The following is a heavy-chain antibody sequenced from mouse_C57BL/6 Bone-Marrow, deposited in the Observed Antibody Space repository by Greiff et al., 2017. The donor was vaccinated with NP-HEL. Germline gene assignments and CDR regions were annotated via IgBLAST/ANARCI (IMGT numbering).Heavy chain of an antibody. D-gene: IGHD2-3*01. CDR2: ISNLAYSI. Sequence: EVHLVESGGGLVQPGGSLKLSCAASGFTFSDYGMAWVRQAPRKGPEWVAFISNLAYSIYYADTVTGRFTISRENAKNTLYLEMSSLRSEDTAMYYCARKVDGYYAMDYWGQGTSVTVSS. CDR3: ARKVDGYYAMDY. CDR1: GFTFSDYG. V-gene: IGHV5-15*01. J-gene: IGHJ4*01.